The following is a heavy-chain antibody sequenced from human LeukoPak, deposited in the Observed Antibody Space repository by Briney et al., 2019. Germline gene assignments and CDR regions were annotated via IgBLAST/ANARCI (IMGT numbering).Heavy chain of an antibody. CDR3: ASRIVDTAMVYVDY. Sequence: ASETLSLTCAVYGGSFSGYYWSWIRQPPGKGLEWIGEINHSGSTNYNPSLKSRVTISVDTSKNQFSLKLSSVTAAETAEYYGASRIVDTAMVYVDYWGQGTRVTVSS. CDR2: INHSGST. V-gene: IGHV4-34*01. CDR1: GGSFSGYY. J-gene: IGHJ4*02. D-gene: IGHD5-18*01.